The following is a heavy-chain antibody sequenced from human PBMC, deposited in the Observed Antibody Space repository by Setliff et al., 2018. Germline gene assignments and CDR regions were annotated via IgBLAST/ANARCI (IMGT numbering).Heavy chain of an antibody. D-gene: IGHD3-10*01. CDR1: GFTFRKHA. Sequence: GGSLRLSCTASGFTFRKHALAWVRQAPGKGLQWVSGISGYGSRTYYADSVKGRSTISRDNSQNTMYLQMNSLRAEDTAVYYCATGTVRGPVDYYQYSMDAWGKGTTVTVSS. CDR3: ATGTVRGPVDYYQYSMDA. J-gene: IGHJ6*03. V-gene: IGHV3-23*01. CDR2: ISGYGSRT.